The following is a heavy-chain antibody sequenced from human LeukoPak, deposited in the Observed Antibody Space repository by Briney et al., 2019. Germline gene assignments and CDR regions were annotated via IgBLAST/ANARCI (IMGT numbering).Heavy chain of an antibody. D-gene: IGHD1-26*01. CDR2: IYYSGST. CDR1: GYSISSGYY. CDR3: ARDNGGSYYFDY. V-gene: IGHV4-61*01. Sequence: SETLSLTCTVSGYSISSGYYWGWIRQPPGKGLEWIGYIYYSGSTNYNPSLKSRVTISVDTSKNQFSLKLSSVTAADTAVYYCARDNGGSYYFDYWGQGTLVTVSS. J-gene: IGHJ4*02.